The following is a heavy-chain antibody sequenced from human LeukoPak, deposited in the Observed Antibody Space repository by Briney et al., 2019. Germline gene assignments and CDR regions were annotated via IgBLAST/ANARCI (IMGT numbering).Heavy chain of an antibody. CDR3: ARVQAECSGGSCYYNY. V-gene: IGHV1-2*02. CDR2: INPNSGGT. J-gene: IGHJ4*02. CDR1: GYTFTGYY. Sequence: ASVKVSCKASGYTFTGYYMHWVRQAPGQGLEWMGWINPNSGGTNYAQKFQGRVTMTRDTSISTAYMELSGLRSDDTAVYYCARVQAECSGGSCYYNYWGQGTLVTVSS. D-gene: IGHD2-15*01.